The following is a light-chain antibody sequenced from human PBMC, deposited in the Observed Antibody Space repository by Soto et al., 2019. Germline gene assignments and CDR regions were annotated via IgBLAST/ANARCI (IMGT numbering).Light chain of an antibody. CDR1: QSVSSY. V-gene: IGKV3-11*01. Sequence: EIVLTQSPATLSLSPGERATLSCRASQSVSSYLAWYQQQPGQAPRLLIYDASNRATGIPATFSGSVSGTYFTLTISSLEPEDVAVYYCQQRSNWPSPRFTFGPGTKVDIK. CDR3: QQRSNWPSPRFT. CDR2: DAS. J-gene: IGKJ3*01.